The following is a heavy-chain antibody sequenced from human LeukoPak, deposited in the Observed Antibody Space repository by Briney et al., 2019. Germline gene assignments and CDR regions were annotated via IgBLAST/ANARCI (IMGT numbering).Heavy chain of an antibody. CDR2: IYYSGST. CDR1: GGSISSSSYY. J-gene: IGHJ4*02. V-gene: IGHV4-39*07. CDR3: ARVGGDYVWGSYRLYYFDY. Sequence: SETLSLTCTVSGGSISSSSYYWGWIRQPPGKGLEWIGSIYYSGSTYYNPSLKSRVTISVDTSKNQFSLKLSSVTAADTAVYYCARVGGDYVWGSYRLYYFDYWGQGTLVTVSS. D-gene: IGHD3-16*02.